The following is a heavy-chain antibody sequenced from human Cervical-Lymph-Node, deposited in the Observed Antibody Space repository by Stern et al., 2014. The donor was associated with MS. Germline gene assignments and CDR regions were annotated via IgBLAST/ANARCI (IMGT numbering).Heavy chain of an antibody. CDR3: TRGDLVIVSVVLGRFDP. CDR2: INPKSGGT. V-gene: IGHV1-2*06. Sequence: QVQLGQSGAEVKKPGASMKVSCKASGYSFSDLYIHWVRQAPGQGLEWMGRINPKSGGTKYAQKFRGRVTMTRDTSISTAYMELSRLKSDDTAVYYCTRGDLVIVSVVLGRFDPWGQGTLATVAS. D-gene: IGHD2/OR15-2a*01. J-gene: IGHJ5*02. CDR1: GYSFSDLY.